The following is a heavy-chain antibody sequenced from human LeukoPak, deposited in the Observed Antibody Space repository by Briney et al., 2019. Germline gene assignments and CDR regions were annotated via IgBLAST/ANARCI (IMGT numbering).Heavy chain of an antibody. CDR1: GFTFSSYS. V-gene: IGHV3-21*01. CDR2: ISSSSSYI. D-gene: IGHD1-26*01. J-gene: IGHJ4*02. Sequence: GGSLRLSCAASGFTFSSYSMNWVRQAPGKGLEWVSSISSSSSYIYYADSVKGRFTISRDNAKNSLYLQMNSPRAEDTAVYYCARDRGSYYFDYWGQGTLVTVSS. CDR3: ARDRGSYYFDY.